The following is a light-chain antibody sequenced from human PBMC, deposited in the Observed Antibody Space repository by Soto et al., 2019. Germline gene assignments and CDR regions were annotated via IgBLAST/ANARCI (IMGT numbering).Light chain of an antibody. CDR1: QSVSSSY. CDR2: AAS. J-gene: IGKJ5*01. Sequence: EIVLTQSPGTLSLSPGERATLSCRASQSVSSSYLAWYQQKPGQAPRLLIYAASIRATDIPDRFSGSGSGKDFTLTISRLEPEDFAVFYCQQYGSSSITFGQGTRLEI. V-gene: IGKV3-20*01. CDR3: QQYGSSSIT.